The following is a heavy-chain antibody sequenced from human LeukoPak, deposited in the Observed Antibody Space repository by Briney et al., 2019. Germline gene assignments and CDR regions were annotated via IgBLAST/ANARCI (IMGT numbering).Heavy chain of an antibody. Sequence: SETLSLTCTVSGGSVTTSSYFWAWIRQAPGRGLQWIASIYYSGNTYYNPSLKSRVTISEDTSKNQFSLKLCSVTAADTAVYYCATFAAVTTIYYFDYWGQGTLVTVSS. J-gene: IGHJ4*02. CDR3: ATFAAVTTIYYFDY. V-gene: IGHV4-39*07. CDR1: GGSVTTSSYF. CDR2: IYYSGNT. D-gene: IGHD5-12*01.